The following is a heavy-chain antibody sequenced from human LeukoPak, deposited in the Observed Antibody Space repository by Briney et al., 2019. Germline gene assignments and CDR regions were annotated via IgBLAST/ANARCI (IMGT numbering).Heavy chain of an antibody. V-gene: IGHV4-4*07. CDR2: IYTSGST. Sequence: SETLSLTCTVSGGSISSYYWSWIRQPAGKGLEWIGRIYTSGSTNYNPSLKSRVTMSVDTSKNQFSLKLSSVTAADTAVYYCASDFSGGSCYSGSWFDPWGQGTLVTVSS. D-gene: IGHD2-15*01. CDR1: GGSISSYY. CDR3: ASDFSGGSCYSGSWFDP. J-gene: IGHJ5*02.